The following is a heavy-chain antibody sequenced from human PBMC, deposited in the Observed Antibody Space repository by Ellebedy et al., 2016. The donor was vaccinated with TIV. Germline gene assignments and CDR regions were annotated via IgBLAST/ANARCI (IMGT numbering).Heavy chain of an antibody. CDR2: IIPILGIA. J-gene: IGHJ6*02. V-gene: IGHV1-69*04. Sequence: AASVKVSCKASGGTFSSYAISWVRQAPGQGLEWMGRIIPILGIANYAQKFQGRVTITADKSTRTAYMELSSLRSEDTAVYYCAREGEWLRFGRYYYYGMDVWGQGTTVTVSS. CDR1: GGTFSSYA. CDR3: AREGEWLRFGRYYYYGMDV. D-gene: IGHD5-12*01.